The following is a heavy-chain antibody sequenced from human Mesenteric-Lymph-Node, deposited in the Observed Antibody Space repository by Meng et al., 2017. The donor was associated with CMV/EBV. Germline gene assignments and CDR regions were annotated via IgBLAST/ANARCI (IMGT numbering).Heavy chain of an antibody. D-gene: IGHD5-18*01. CDR3: ARSYVDTAMVYGLGY. CDR1: GFTFRSYA. V-gene: IGHV3-30-3*01. Sequence: SGFTFRSYAMHWVRQAPGKGLEWVAVISYDGSNKYYADSVKGRFTISRDNSKNTLYLQMNSLRAEDTAVYYCARSYVDTAMVYGLGYWGQGTLVTVSS. CDR2: ISYDGSNK. J-gene: IGHJ4*02.